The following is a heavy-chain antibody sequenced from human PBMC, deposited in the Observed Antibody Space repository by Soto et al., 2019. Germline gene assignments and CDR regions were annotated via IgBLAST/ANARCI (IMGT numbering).Heavy chain of an antibody. CDR1: GFTFSSYG. J-gene: IGHJ4*02. V-gene: IGHV3-33*01. CDR2: IWYDGSYK. Sequence: GGSLRLSCAASGFTFSSYGMQWVRQAPGKGLEWLTLIWYDGSYKYYADSVKGRFTISRDNSKSTLYLQMSSLRPEDTAVYYCARDRVGMATIGTPPGHWGQGTPVTVSS. D-gene: IGHD5-12*01. CDR3: ARDRVGMATIGTPPGH.